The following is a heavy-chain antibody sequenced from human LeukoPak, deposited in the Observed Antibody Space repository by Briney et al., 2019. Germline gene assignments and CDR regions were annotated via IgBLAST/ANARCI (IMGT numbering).Heavy chain of an antibody. CDR3: ARQTGSGLFILP. CDR2: IYYSVNT. V-gene: IGHV4-39*01. Sequence: SETLSLTCTVSGVSISSSNSYWGWIRQPPGKGLEWIESIYYSVNTYYNASLKSQVSISIDTSKNQFSLKLTSVTAADTAVYYCARQTGSGLFILPGGQGTLVTVSS. CDR1: GVSISSSNSY. D-gene: IGHD3/OR15-3a*01. J-gene: IGHJ4*02.